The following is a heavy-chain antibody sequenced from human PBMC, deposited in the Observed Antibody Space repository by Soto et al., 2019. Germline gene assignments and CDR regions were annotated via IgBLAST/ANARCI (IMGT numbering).Heavy chain of an antibody. J-gene: IGHJ4*02. D-gene: IGHD3-22*01. CDR1: GGTFNSYA. Sequence: GASVKVSCKASGGTFNSYAISWVRQAPGQGLEWMGGIIPIFGTANYAQKFQGRVTITADESTSTAYMELSSLRSEDTAVYYCARRDNRYYYDSSGYYPIDYWGQGTLVTVSS. CDR3: ARRDNRYYYDSSGYYPIDY. CDR2: IIPIFGTA. V-gene: IGHV1-69*13.